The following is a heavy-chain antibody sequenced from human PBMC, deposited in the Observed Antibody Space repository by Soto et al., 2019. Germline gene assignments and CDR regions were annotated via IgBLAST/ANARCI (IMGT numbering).Heavy chain of an antibody. CDR2: INPNSGGT. Sequence: ASVKVSCKASGYTFTGYYMHWVRQAPGQGLEWMGWINPNSGGTNYAQKFQGWVTMTRDTSISTAYMELSRLRSDDTAVYYCARGPRYSSFLLSNWFDPWGQGTLVTVSS. D-gene: IGHD6-13*01. CDR3: ARGPRYSSFLLSNWFDP. CDR1: GYTFTGYY. J-gene: IGHJ5*02. V-gene: IGHV1-2*04.